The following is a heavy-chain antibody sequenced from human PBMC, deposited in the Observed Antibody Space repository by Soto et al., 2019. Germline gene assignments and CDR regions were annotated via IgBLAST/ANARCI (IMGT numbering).Heavy chain of an antibody. J-gene: IGHJ4*01. V-gene: IGHV3-33*01. Sequence: PGGSLRLSCATSGFSLNDHDMYWVRQAPGKGLEWVANLWSDGVNDYYADSVRGRFTISRDTPKKMVFLQMNSLRVDDTAMYYCERGGRYLSTLFFDSWGHGTLVTVSS. CDR1: GFSLNDHD. D-gene: IGHD3-9*01. CDR2: LWSDGVND. CDR3: ERGGRYLSTLFFDS.